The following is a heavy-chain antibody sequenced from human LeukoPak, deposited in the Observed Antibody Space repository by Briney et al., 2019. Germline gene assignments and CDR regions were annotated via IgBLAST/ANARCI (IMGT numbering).Heavy chain of an antibody. V-gene: IGHV4-34*01. CDR1: GGSFSGYY. CDR2: INHSGST. CDR3: HLVPASTPYYDY. D-gene: IGHD2-2*01. J-gene: IGHJ4*02. Sequence: SETLSLTCAVYGGSFSGYYWSWIRQPPGKGLEWIGEINHSGSTNYNPSLKSRVTISVDTSKNQFSLKLSSVTAADTAVYYCHLVPASTPYYDYWGQGTLVTVSS.